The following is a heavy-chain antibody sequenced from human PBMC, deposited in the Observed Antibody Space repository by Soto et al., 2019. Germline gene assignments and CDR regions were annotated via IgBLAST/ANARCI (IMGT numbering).Heavy chain of an antibody. D-gene: IGHD2-8*01. J-gene: IGHJ4*02. V-gene: IGHV1-18*04. Sequence: ASVKVSCKASGDTFTDHGISWVRQAPEHGLEWMGWVSGYNGKTKYAQELQGRVTMTTETSTSTAYMELRSLRSDDTAVYYCARDLYPLAYYFDYWGQGTLVTVS. CDR2: VSGYNGKT. CDR1: GDTFTDHG. CDR3: ARDLYPLAYYFDY.